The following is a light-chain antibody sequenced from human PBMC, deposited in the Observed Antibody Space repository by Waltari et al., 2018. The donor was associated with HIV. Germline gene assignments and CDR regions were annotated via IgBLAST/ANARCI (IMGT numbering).Light chain of an antibody. V-gene: IGKV1-39*01. CDR3: QQSYSGLT. CDR2: AAS. CDR1: QTISIY. Sequence: DIQMTQSPSSLSASLGDRVTVTCRASQTISIYLNLYQQKPGSAPNLLIYAASSLPSGVPSRFSGSGSGTDFNLTIESLEVEDFAAYYCQQSYSGLTFGPGTKV. J-gene: IGKJ3*01.